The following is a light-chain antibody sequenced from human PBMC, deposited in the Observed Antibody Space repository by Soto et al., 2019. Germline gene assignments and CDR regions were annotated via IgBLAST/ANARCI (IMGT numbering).Light chain of an antibody. CDR3: QQYNSYSGT. V-gene: IGKV1-5*01. CDR2: DAS. Sequence: IQMTQSPSTLSASVXXXXXXXXRASQSISSWLAWYQQKPGKAPKLLIYDASSLESGVPSRFSGSGSATEFTLTISSLQPDDFATYYCQQYNSYSGTFGQGTKVDIK. J-gene: IGKJ1*01. CDR1: QSISSW.